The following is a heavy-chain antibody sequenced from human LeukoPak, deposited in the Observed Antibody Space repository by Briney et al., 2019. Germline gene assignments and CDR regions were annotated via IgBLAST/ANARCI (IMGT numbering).Heavy chain of an antibody. CDR3: AKDTYYYDSSGYYYFDY. Sequence: PGGSLRLSCAAPGFTFSSYGMHWVRQAPGKGLEWVEVISYDGSNKYYADSVKGRFTISRDNSKNTLYLQMNSLRAEDTAVYYRAKDTYYYDSSGYYYFDYWGQVTLVTVSS. D-gene: IGHD3-22*01. CDR2: ISYDGSNK. V-gene: IGHV3-30*18. J-gene: IGHJ4*02. CDR1: GFTFSSYG.